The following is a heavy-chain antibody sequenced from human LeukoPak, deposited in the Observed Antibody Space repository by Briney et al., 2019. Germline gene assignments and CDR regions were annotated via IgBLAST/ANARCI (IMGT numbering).Heavy chain of an antibody. J-gene: IGHJ4*02. CDR1: GFTFGSYA. V-gene: IGHV3-23*01. CDR3: AREAIDG. Sequence: GGSLRLSCAASGFTFGSYAVSWVRQAPEKGLEWVSAIDGSGDNTYYADSVKGRFTISRDNSKNTLYLQMNSLRAEDTAIYYCAREAIDGWGQGTLVTVSS. D-gene: IGHD3-22*01. CDR2: IDGSGDNT.